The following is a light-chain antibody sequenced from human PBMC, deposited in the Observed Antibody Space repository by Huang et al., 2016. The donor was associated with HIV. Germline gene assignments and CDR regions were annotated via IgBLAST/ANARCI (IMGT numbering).Light chain of an antibody. Sequence: DIQMTQSPSSLSASIGDRVTITCRASQVISSYLNWYQQKPGKAPKLLIYGTSTLQSGVPSRFSGSGSGTDFTLTISNLQPEDLATYYCQQTYRTPPYTFGQGTKLEIK. V-gene: IGKV1-39*01. CDR1: QVISSY. J-gene: IGKJ2*01. CDR3: QQTYRTPPYT. CDR2: GTS.